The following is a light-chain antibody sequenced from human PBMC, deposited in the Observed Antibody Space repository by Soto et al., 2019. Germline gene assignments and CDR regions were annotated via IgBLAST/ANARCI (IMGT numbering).Light chain of an antibody. CDR2: GAS. J-gene: IGKJ4*01. CDR1: QSVNIY. CDR3: QQYDDWLRLT. V-gene: IGKV3D-15*01. Sequence: EILITPAPATPALFPGERATPSHEASQSVNIYLAWYQQKPGQAPRLLIFGASSRATGIPARFSGSGSGTEFNLTISSLQSEDFAVYFCQQYDDWLRLTFGGGTKVDI.